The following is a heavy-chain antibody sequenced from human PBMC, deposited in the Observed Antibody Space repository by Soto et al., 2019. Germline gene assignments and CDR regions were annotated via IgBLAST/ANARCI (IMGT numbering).Heavy chain of an antibody. Sequence: ASVKVSCKASGYTFTSYAMHWVRQAPGQRLEWMGWINAGNGNTKYSQKFQGRVTITRDTSASTAYMELSSLRSEDTAVYYCARLAGGYYNWFHPCGQGPLLTLS. J-gene: IGHJ5*02. V-gene: IGHV1-3*01. CDR3: ARLAGGYYNWFHP. CDR2: INAGNGNT. D-gene: IGHD3-22*01. CDR1: GYTFTSYA.